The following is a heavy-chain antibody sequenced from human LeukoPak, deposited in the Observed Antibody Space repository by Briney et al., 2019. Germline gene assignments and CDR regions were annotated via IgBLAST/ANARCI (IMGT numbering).Heavy chain of an antibody. CDR1: GFTFYDYA. CDR3: TRWYSSGWRDLYYFDY. Sequence: PGGSLRLSCTASGFTFYDYAMSWVRQALGKGLEWVGFSRSKAYGGTTEYAASVKGRFTISRDDSKSIAYLQMNSLKAEDTAVYYCTRWYSSGWRDLYYFDYWGQGTLVTVSS. D-gene: IGHD6-19*01. V-gene: IGHV3-49*04. CDR2: SRSKAYGGTT. J-gene: IGHJ4*02.